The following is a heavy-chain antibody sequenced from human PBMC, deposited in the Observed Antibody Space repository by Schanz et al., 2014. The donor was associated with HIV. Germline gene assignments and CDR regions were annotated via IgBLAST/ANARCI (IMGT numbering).Heavy chain of an antibody. CDR1: GFTFRNFG. CDR2: IWYDGTNI. V-gene: IGHV3-33*01. D-gene: IGHD6-13*01. J-gene: IGHJ5*02. Sequence: QEQLVESGGGVVQPGKSLRLSCAASGFTFRNFGMHWVRQAPGKGLEWVAVIWYDGTNIDYADSVKGRFTVSRDNSKNMLYLQMNSLRAEDTAVYYCAREYYSRNWNWFDPWGQGTLVTVS. CDR3: AREYYSRNWNWFDP.